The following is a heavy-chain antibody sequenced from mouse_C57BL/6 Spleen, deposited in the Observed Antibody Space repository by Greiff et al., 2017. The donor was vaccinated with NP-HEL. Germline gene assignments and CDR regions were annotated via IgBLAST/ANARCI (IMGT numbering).Heavy chain of an antibody. J-gene: IGHJ2*01. CDR1: GFNIKDDY. V-gene: IGHV14-4*01. CDR2: IDPENGDT. D-gene: IGHD2-4*01. Sequence: EVKLMESGAELVRPGASVKLSCTASGFNIKDDYMHWVKQRPEQGLEWIGWIDPENGDTEYASKFQGKATITADTSSNTAYLQLSSLTSEDTAVYYCTTGYDYDAGTIGYWGQGTTLTVSS. CDR3: TTGYDYDAGTIGY.